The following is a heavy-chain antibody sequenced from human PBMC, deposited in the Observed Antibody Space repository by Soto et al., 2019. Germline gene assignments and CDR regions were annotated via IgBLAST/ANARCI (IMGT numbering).Heavy chain of an antibody. CDR2: IGTAGDT. D-gene: IGHD2-8*02. CDR3: ARDSGYYGMDV. CDR1: GFTFSSHD. Sequence: PGGSLRLCCEASGFTFSSHDMHWVRQATGKGLEWVSTIGTAGDTYYPGSVKGRFTISRENAKNALYLQMDSLRVGDTAVYYCARDSGYYGMDVWGQGTTVTVSS. J-gene: IGHJ6*02. V-gene: IGHV3-13*01.